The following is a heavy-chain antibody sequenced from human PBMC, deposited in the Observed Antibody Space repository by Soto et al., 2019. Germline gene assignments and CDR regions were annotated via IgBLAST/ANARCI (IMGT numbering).Heavy chain of an antibody. V-gene: IGHV1-3*01. D-gene: IGHD5-18*01. CDR2: INAGNGNT. CDR1: GYTFTSYA. Sequence: GASVKVSCKASGYTFTSYAMHWVRQAPGQRLEWMGWINAGNGNTQHSQKFQGRVTITRDTSASTAYMELSSLRSEETAVYYCARDGHSKYYFDYWGQGTLVTVSS. J-gene: IGHJ4*02. CDR3: ARDGHSKYYFDY.